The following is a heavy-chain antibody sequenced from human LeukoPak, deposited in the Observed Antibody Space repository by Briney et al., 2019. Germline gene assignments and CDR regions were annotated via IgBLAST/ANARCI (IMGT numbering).Heavy chain of an antibody. V-gene: IGHV4-31*03. CDR3: ARDAWLESSSSEHYYYYGMDV. J-gene: IGHJ6*02. D-gene: IGHD6-6*01. Sequence: SQTLSLTCTVSGGSISSGGYYWSWIRQHPGKGLEWIGCIYYSGSTYYNPYLKSRVTISVDTSKNQFSLKLSSVTAADTAVYYCARDAWLESSSSEHYYYYGMDVWGQGTTVTVSS. CDR1: GGSISSGGYY. CDR2: IYYSGST.